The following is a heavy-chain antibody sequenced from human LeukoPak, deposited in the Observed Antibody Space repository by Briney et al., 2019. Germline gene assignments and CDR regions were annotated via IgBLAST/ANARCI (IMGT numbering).Heavy chain of an antibody. CDR2: ISAYNGNT. CDR3: ARAPTLGYSYGYDY. D-gene: IGHD5-18*01. Sequence: GASVKVSCKASGYTFTSHGISWVRQAPGQGLEWMGWISAYNGNTNYAQKLQGRVTMTTDTSTSTAYMELRSLRSDDTAVYYCARAPTLGYSYGYDYWGQGTLVTVSS. V-gene: IGHV1-18*04. CDR1: GYTFTSHG. J-gene: IGHJ4*02.